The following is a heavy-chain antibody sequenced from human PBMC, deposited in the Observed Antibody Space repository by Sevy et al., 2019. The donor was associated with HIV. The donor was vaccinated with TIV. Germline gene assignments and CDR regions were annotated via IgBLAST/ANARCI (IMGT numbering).Heavy chain of an antibody. Sequence: ASVKVSCKASGYSFTNYGIGWVRQAPGQGLEWMGWISGYNGYTNYPQNLQGRVTMTTDTSTSTAYMELRSLRSDDTAIYYCAKGGKNTRSWFDPWGQGTLVTVSS. CDR3: AKGGKNTRSWFDP. CDR2: ISGYNGYT. D-gene: IGHD3-16*01. V-gene: IGHV1-18*01. J-gene: IGHJ5*02. CDR1: GYSFTNYG.